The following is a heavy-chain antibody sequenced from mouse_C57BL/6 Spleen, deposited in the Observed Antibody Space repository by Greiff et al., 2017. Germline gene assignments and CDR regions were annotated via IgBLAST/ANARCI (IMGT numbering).Heavy chain of an antibody. CDR1: GYTFTDYE. J-gene: IGHJ3*01. Sequence: QVQLQQSGAELVRPGASVTLSCKASGYTFTDYEMHWVKQTPVHGLEWIGAIDPETGGTAYNQKFKGKAILTADKSSSTAYLELRSLTSEDSAVYYCTRRGYAPWGQGTLVTVSA. CDR3: TRRGYAP. V-gene: IGHV1-15*01. CDR2: IDPETGGT.